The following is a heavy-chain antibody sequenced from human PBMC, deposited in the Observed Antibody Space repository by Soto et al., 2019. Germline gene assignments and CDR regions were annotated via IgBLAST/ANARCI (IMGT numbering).Heavy chain of an antibody. Sequence: GGSLRLSCAASGFTFSSYAMSWVRQAPGKGLEWVSAISGSGGSTYYADSVKRRFTISRDNSKNTLYLQMNSLRAEDTAVYYCAKGTPEWDYYYYMDVWGKGTTVTVSS. J-gene: IGHJ6*03. V-gene: IGHV3-23*01. CDR1: GFTFSSYA. D-gene: IGHD1-26*01. CDR3: AKGTPEWDYYYYMDV. CDR2: ISGSGGST.